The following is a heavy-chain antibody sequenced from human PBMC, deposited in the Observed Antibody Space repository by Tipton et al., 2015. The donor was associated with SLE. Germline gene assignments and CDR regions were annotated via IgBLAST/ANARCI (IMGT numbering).Heavy chain of an antibody. D-gene: IGHD2-21*02. Sequence: TLSLTCSVSGGSISSKYWNWIRQPPGKGLEWIGNIYYSGSTSYNPSLKSRVTISVDTSKNQFSLDLSSVTAADTAVYYCARLTVTPHWYFDLWGRGTPVTVSS. CDR1: GGSISSKY. CDR3: ARLTVTPHWYFDL. J-gene: IGHJ2*01. CDR2: IYYSGST. V-gene: IGHV4-59*08.